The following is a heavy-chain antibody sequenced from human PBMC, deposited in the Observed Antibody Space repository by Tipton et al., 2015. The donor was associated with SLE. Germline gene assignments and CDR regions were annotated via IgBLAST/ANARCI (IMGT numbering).Heavy chain of an antibody. CDR1: GGSISSYY. J-gene: IGHJ4*02. CDR2: IYYSGST. D-gene: IGHD2-8*01. V-gene: IGHV4-59*01. CDR3: ARGMAHFDY. Sequence: LRLSCTVSGGSISSYYWSWIRQPPGKGLEWIGYIYYSGSTNYNPSLKSRVTISVDTSKNQFSLKLSSVTAADTAVYYCARGMAHFDYWGQGTLVTVSS.